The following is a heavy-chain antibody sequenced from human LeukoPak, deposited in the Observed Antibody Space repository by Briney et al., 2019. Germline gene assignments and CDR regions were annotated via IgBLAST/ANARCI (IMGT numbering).Heavy chain of an antibody. CDR1: GLTVSSNY. D-gene: IGHD6-19*01. CDR2: IYSGGAT. V-gene: IGHV3-53*04. Sequence: GGSLRFSCAASGLTVSSNYMSWVRQAPGKGLEWVSVIYSGGATYYADSVKGRFTIFRHNSNNTLFLQMDSLRAEDTAVYYCARGGTPGYSTGWIDYWGQGTPVTVSS. J-gene: IGHJ4*02. CDR3: ARGGTPGYSTGWIDY.